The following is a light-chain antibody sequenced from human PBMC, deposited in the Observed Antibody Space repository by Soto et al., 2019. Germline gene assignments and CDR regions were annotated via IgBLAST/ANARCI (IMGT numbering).Light chain of an antibody. V-gene: IGLV2-23*03. CDR1: SSDVGSYNL. J-gene: IGLJ2*01. CDR3: CSYAGSSTFVV. Sequence: QSALTQPASVSGSPGQSITIFCTGTSSDVGSYNLVSWYQQHPGKAPKLMIYEGSKRPSGVSNRFSGSKSGNTASLTISGLQAEDEADYYCCSYAGSSTFVVFGAGTKVTVL. CDR2: EGS.